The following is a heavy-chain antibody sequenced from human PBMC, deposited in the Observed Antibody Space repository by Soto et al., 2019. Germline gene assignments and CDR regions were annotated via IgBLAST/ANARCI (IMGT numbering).Heavy chain of an antibody. CDR1: GYTFTSYA. D-gene: IGHD2-21*01. Sequence: QIQLVQSGAQVKKPGASVKVSCKASGYTFTSYAISWVRQAPGQGLEWMGWITAYNGNTQYAQKVQGRVTMTTDTSTGTAYIELRSLRSDDTAVYYCATDLNSVLTDYWGQGTLVTVSS. CDR3: ATDLNSVLTDY. J-gene: IGHJ4*02. V-gene: IGHV1-18*01. CDR2: ITAYNGNT.